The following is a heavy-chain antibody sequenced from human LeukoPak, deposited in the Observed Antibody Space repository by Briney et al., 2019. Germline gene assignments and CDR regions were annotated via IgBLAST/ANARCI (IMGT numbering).Heavy chain of an antibody. Sequence: GASVKVSCKASGYTFTGQYLYWARQTPGQGLEWMGWINPKTGDTDSAQNFQGRVTMTRDTFITTVYMELSSLTSDDTAVYYCARGYYGMDVWGQGTTVTVSS. J-gene: IGHJ6*02. CDR1: GYTFTGQY. CDR2: INPKTGDT. V-gene: IGHV1-2*02. CDR3: ARGYYGMDV.